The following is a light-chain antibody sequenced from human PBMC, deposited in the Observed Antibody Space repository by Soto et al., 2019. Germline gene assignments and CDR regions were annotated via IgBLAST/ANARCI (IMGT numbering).Light chain of an antibody. CDR2: DVS. CDR1: SSDVGGYNY. CDR3: CSYAGSQTWV. V-gene: IGLV2-11*01. J-gene: IGLJ3*02. Sequence: QSLLTQPRSVSGSPGQSVTISCTGTSSDVGGYNYVSWYQQHPGKAPKLIIYDVSKRPSGVPDRFSGSRSGNTASLTISGLQAEDEADYYCCSYAGSQTWVFGGGTKVTVL.